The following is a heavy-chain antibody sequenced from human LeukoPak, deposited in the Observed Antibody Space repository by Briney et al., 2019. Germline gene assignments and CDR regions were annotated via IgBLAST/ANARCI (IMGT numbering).Heavy chain of an antibody. V-gene: IGHV4-34*01. J-gene: IGHJ4*02. D-gene: IGHD3-22*01. Sequence: SETLSLTCAVYGGSFSGYYWSWIRQPPGKGLEWMGEINHSGSTNYNPSLKSRVTISVDTSKNQFSLKLSSVAAADTAVYYCARGPHTGVNYYDSSGYYYWGQGTLVTVSS. CDR2: INHSGST. CDR3: ARGPHTGVNYYDSSGYYY. CDR1: GGSFSGYY.